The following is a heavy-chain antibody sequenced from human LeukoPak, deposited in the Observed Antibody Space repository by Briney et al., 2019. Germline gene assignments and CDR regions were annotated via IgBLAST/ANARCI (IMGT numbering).Heavy chain of an antibody. CDR3: VKGLDIVATITRTNDY. Sequence: GGSLRLSCSACGFPFSRYAMHWVRQAPGKGLEYVSDISSNGGSTYYADSVKGRFTISRDNSKNTLYLQMSSLRAEDTAVYYCVKGLDIVATITRTNDYWGQGTLVTVSS. D-gene: IGHD5-12*01. CDR1: GFPFSRYA. CDR2: ISSNGGST. J-gene: IGHJ4*02. V-gene: IGHV3-64D*06.